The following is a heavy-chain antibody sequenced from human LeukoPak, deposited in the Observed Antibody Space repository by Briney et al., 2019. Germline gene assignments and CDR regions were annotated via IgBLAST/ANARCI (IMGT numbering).Heavy chain of an antibody. CDR1: GFNLEDCG. J-gene: IGHJ3*01. CDR2: INWNGGST. Sequence: GGSLRLSCAASGFNLEDCGMIWVRQAPGKGPEWVSGINWNGGSTDYADSVRGRFTISRDNAKNSLYLQMNSLSAEDTAFYYCARVQSSTWTGGAFDLWGQGKMVTDSS. V-gene: IGHV3-20*04. D-gene: IGHD6-13*01. CDR3: ARVQSSTWTGGAFDL.